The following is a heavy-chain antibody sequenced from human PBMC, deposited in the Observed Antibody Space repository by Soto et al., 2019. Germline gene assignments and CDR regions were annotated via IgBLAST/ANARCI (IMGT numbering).Heavy chain of an antibody. D-gene: IGHD5-12*01. V-gene: IGHV3-23*01. J-gene: IGHJ4*02. CDR3: AKVDTWTYFDY. Sequence: GESLKIWCAAAGFTFSSYAMSWVRQAPGKGLEWVSSISHSSGDTYYADSVKGRFTISRDNSRNTLYLQLSSLRDEDTAVYYCAKVDTWTYFDYWGQGTPVTVPS. CDR1: GFTFSSYA. CDR2: ISHSSGDT.